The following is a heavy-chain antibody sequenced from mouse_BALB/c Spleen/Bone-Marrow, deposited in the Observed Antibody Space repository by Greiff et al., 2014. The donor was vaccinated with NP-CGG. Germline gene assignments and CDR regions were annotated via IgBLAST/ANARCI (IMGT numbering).Heavy chain of an antibody. J-gene: IGHJ2*01. D-gene: IGHD2-10*02. CDR2: IYPEDGDT. Sequence: QVHVKQSGAELVRPGSSVKISCKASGYAFSSYWMNWVKQRPGQGLEWIGQIYPEDGDTNYNGKFKGKATLTADKSSSTAYMQLSSLTSEDSAVYFCARQYGNYFDYWGQGTTLTVSS. V-gene: IGHV1-80*01. CDR3: ARQYGNYFDY. CDR1: GYAFSSYW.